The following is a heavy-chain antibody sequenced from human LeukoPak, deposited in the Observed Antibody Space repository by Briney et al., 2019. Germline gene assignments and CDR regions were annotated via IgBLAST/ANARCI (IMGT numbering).Heavy chain of an antibody. CDR1: GGSISSGGYY. CDR3: ARDNGDFVDY. V-gene: IGHV4-31*03. CDR2: IYYSGST. D-gene: IGHD4-17*01. J-gene: IGHJ4*02. Sequence: SETLSLTCTVSGGSISSGGYYWSWIRQHAGKGLEWIGYIYYSGSTYYNPSLKSRVTISVDTSKNQFSLKLSCVTAADTAVYYCARDNGDFVDYWGQGTLVTVSS.